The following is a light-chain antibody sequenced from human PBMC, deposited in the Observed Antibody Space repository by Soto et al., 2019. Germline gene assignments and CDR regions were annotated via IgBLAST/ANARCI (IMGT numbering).Light chain of an antibody. V-gene: IGKV3-20*01. CDR3: QQYSSTFWT. CDR2: GAS. J-gene: IGKJ1*01. CDR1: QSISSSY. Sequence: EIVLTQSPGTLSLSPGERTTLSCRASQSISSSYLAWYQQKPGQAPRLLVYGASSRATGIPDRFSGSGSGTDFTLTISRLEPEDFGLYYCQQYSSTFWTLGQVTKVEIK.